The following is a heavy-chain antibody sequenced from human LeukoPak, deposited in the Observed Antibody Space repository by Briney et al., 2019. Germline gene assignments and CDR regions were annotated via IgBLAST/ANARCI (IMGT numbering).Heavy chain of an antibody. V-gene: IGHV3-23*01. J-gene: IGHJ5*02. CDR1: GFTFSSYA. Sequence: GRSLRLSCAASGFTFSSYAMHWVRQAPGKGLEWVSAISGSGGSTYYADSVKGRFTISRDNSKNTLYLQMNSLRAEDTAVYYCAKDPMDYCSSTSCYDWFDPWGQGTLVTVSS. CDR3: AKDPMDYCSSTSCYDWFDP. D-gene: IGHD2-2*01. CDR2: ISGSGGST.